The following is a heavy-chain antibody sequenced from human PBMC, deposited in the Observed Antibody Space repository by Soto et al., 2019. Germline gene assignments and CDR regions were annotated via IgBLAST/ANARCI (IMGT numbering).Heavy chain of an antibody. D-gene: IGHD3-3*01. Sequence: SLRLSCAASGFTFSSYSMNWVRQAPGKGLEWVSYISSSSTIYYADSVKGRFTISRDNAKNSLYLQMNSLRAEDTAVYYCARDPSYDFWSRPVGLYDYYYMDVWGKGTTVTVSS. CDR3: ARDPSYDFWSRPVGLYDYYYMDV. CDR2: ISSSSTI. V-gene: IGHV3-48*01. CDR1: GFTFSSYS. J-gene: IGHJ6*03.